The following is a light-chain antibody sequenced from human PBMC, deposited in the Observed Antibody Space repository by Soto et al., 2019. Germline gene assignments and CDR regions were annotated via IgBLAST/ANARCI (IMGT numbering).Light chain of an antibody. J-gene: IGKJ3*01. Sequence: DIQMTQSPSSLSASVGDRVTIACRASQGISNYLAWYQQKPGKVPKLLIYGASTLQSGVPSRFSGSGSGTDFTLTITSLQPEDVATYYCQKHNSAPFTFAPGTKVDVK. V-gene: IGKV1-27*01. CDR1: QGISNY. CDR3: QKHNSAPFT. CDR2: GAS.